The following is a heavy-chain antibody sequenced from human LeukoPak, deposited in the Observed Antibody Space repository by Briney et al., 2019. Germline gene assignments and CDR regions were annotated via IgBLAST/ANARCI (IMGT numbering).Heavy chain of an antibody. J-gene: IGHJ4*02. D-gene: IGHD2-2*01. Sequence: SETLSLTCTVSGYSISSGYYWGWIRQPPGKGLEWIGSIYHSGSTYYNPSLKSRVTISVDTSKNQFSLKLSSVTAADTAVYYCASVRSTNSLLFDYWGQGTLVTVSS. CDR2: IYHSGST. V-gene: IGHV4-38-2*02. CDR1: GYSISSGYY. CDR3: ASVRSTNSLLFDY.